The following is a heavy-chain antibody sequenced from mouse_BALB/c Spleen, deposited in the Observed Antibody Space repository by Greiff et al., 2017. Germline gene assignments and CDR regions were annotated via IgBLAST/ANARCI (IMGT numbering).Heavy chain of an antibody. D-gene: IGHD2-4*01. Sequence: EVKVEESGGGLVQPGGSMKLSCVASGFTFSNYWMNWVRQSPEKGLEWVAEIRLKSNNYATHYAESVKGRFTISRDDSKSSVYLQMNNLRAEDTGIYYCTRMITTYYYAMDDWGQGTSVTVSS. CDR2: IRLKSNNYAT. J-gene: IGHJ4*01. CDR3: TRMITTYYYAMDD. V-gene: IGHV6-6*02. CDR1: GFTFSNYW.